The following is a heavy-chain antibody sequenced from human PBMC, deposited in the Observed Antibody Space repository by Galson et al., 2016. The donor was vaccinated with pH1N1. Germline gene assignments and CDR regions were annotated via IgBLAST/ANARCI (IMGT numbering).Heavy chain of an antibody. Sequence: SVKVSCKASGYSFSNYGINWVRQVPGQGLEWMGWISASNGNTKYAEKVQDRVTMTTDTSTKTIYMELRSLKSDDTAPYYCTGPARPYSGTYHFWGQGTLVIVSS. CDR2: ISASNGNT. CDR3: TGPARPYSGTYHF. D-gene: IGHD1-26*01. V-gene: IGHV1-18*01. CDR1: GYSFSNYG. J-gene: IGHJ4*02.